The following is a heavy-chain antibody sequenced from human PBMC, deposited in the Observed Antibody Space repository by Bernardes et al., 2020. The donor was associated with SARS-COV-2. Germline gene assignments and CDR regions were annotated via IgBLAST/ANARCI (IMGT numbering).Heavy chain of an antibody. D-gene: IGHD3-16*01. Sequence: GGSLRLSCVVSGFHFRYYSMNWLRQAPGKGLEWVSSITASSTYIYYADSVKGRFTISRDNANNSLYLQMNSLRAEDTAVYYCAIGPGGESLGTFDIWGQGTRVVVAS. CDR3: AIGPGGESLGTFDI. CDR2: ITASSTYI. CDR1: GFHFRYYS. J-gene: IGHJ3*02. V-gene: IGHV3-21*01.